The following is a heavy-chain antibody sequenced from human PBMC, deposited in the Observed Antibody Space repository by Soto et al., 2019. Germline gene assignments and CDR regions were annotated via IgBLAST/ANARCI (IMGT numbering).Heavy chain of an antibody. V-gene: IGHV5-10-1*01. CDR1: GYSFTSYW. J-gene: IGHJ4*02. D-gene: IGHD5-18*01. Sequence: GESLKISCKGSGYSFTSYWISWVRQMPGKGLEWMGRIDPSDSYTNYSPSFQGHVTISADKSISTAYLQWSSLKASDTAMYYCASSIQLWSPIDYWGQGTLVTVSS. CDR3: ASSIQLWSPIDY. CDR2: IDPSDSYT.